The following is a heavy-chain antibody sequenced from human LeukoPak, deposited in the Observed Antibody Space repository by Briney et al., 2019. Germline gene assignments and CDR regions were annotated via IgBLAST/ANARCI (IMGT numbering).Heavy chain of an antibody. Sequence: GGSLRLSCAASGFTFSSYAMSWVRQAPGKGLEWVSGISGSGDSTYYADSVKGRFTISRDNSKNTLYLQMNSLRAEDTAVCYCAKPLYSYGLGDYYYGMDVWGQGTTVTVSS. CDR2: ISGSGDST. CDR3: AKPLYSYGLGDYYYGMDV. CDR1: GFTFSSYA. D-gene: IGHD5-18*01. J-gene: IGHJ6*02. V-gene: IGHV3-23*01.